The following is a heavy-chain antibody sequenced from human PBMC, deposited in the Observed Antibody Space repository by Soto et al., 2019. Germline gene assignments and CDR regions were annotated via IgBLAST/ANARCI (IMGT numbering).Heavy chain of an antibody. V-gene: IGHV3-30-3*01. J-gene: IGHJ2*01. Sequence: QVQLVESGGDVVQPGRSLRLSCAASGFTFSGYTMHWVRQAPGKGLEWVAVISKDGSNKYYVDSVKGRFTVSRDNSKNTVYRQMKSLRVEDMDVYYCSRDQGAPVSLVRGLIFRDDRYFDLWGSGTLFTVSS. CDR2: ISKDGSNK. D-gene: IGHD3-10*01. CDR1: GFTFSGYT. CDR3: SRDQGAPVSLVRGLIFRDDRYFDL.